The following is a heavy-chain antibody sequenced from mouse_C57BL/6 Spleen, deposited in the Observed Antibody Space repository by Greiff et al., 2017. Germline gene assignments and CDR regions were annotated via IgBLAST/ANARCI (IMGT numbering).Heavy chain of an antibody. Sequence: VKLMESGAELVKPGASVKLSCKASGYTFTEYTIHWVKQRSGQGLEWIGWFYPGSGSIKYNEKFKDKATLTADKSSSTVYMEVSRLTSEDSAVYFCARHEDDYDDDWFAYWGQGTLVTVSA. CDR2: FYPGSGSI. V-gene: IGHV1-62-2*01. J-gene: IGHJ3*01. D-gene: IGHD2-4*01. CDR1: GYTFTEYT. CDR3: ARHEDDYDDDWFAY.